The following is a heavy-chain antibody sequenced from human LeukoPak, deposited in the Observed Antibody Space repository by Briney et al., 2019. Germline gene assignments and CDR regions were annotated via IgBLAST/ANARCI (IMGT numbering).Heavy chain of an antibody. V-gene: IGHV3-11*04. Sequence: KTGGSLRLSCAASGFTFSDYYMSWIRQAPGKGLEWVSYISSSGSTIYYADSVKGRFTISRDNAKNSLYLQMNNLRGEDTAVYYCARDVSSSTRAFDIWGQGTMVAVS. J-gene: IGHJ3*02. CDR1: GFTFSDYY. D-gene: IGHD2-8*01. CDR2: ISSSGSTI. CDR3: ARDVSSSTRAFDI.